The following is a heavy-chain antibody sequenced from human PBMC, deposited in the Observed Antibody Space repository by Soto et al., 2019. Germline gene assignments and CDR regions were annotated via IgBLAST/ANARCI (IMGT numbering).Heavy chain of an antibody. V-gene: IGHV1-3*05. D-gene: IGHD4-17*01. Sequence: QVQLVQSGAEEKKPGASVKVSCKASGYTFTTYAMYWVRQAPGQGLEWMGWINAGNGNTKYSQKFQGRVTITRDTSASTAYMELSSLRSEDTAVYYCASESYGGEFDYWGQGTLVTVSS. CDR1: GYTFTTYA. J-gene: IGHJ4*02. CDR3: ASESYGGEFDY. CDR2: INAGNGNT.